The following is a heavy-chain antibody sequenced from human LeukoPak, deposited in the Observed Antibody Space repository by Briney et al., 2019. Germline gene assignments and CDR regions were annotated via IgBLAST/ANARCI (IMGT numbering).Heavy chain of an antibody. V-gene: IGHV3-43*01. D-gene: IGHD3-10*02. CDR3: AELGITMIGGV. J-gene: IGHJ6*04. CDR2: ISMDGTNI. Sequence: PGGSLRLSCAASGFTFDYYTMYWVRQGPGKGLEWVSLISMDGTNIHYADSVKGRFTISRDNSKNSLYLQMNSLRAEDTAVYYCAELGITMIGGVWGKGTTVTISS. CDR1: GFTFDYYT.